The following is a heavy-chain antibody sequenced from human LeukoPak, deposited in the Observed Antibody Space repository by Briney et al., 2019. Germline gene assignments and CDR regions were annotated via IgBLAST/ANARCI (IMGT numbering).Heavy chain of an antibody. J-gene: IGHJ4*02. V-gene: IGHV3-21*01. CDR2: ISSSSSYI. Sequence: GGSLRLSCAASGFTFSSYSMNWVRQAPGKGLEWVSSISSSSSYIYYADSVKGRFTISRDNAKNSLYLQMNSLRAEDTAVYYCVRSAFHAGSGNYYDYWGQGTLVTVSS. D-gene: IGHD3-22*01. CDR1: GFTFSSYS. CDR3: VRSAFHAGSGNYYDY.